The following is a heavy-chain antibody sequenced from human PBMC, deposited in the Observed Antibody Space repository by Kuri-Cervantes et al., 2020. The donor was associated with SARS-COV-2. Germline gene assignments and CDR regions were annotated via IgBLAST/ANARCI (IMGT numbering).Heavy chain of an antibody. J-gene: IGHJ4*02. Sequence: PEILSLTCAVYGGSFSGYYWSWIRQPPGKGLEWIGEINHSGSTNYNPSLKSRVTMSVDTSKNQFSLKLSSVTAADTAVYYCARGGGGQLDFDYWGQGTLVTVSS. D-gene: IGHD6-13*01. CDR2: INHSGST. CDR1: GGSFSGYY. V-gene: IGHV4-34*01. CDR3: ARGGGGQLDFDY.